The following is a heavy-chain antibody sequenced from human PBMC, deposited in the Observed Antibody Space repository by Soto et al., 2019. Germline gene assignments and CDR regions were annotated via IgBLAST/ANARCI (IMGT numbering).Heavy chain of an antibody. J-gene: IGHJ6*02. CDR1: GGTFSSFT. CDR2: IIPIYGTA. CDR3: AKDRRADWESYYYYAMDV. V-gene: IGHV1-69*01. Sequence: QVQLVQSGAEVKKPGSSVKVSCKASGGTFSSFTISWVRQAPGQGLEWMGGIIPIYGTANYAQKFQGRVTITADASTRTDYMELSSLRSEDTAVYYCAKDRRADWESYYYYAMDVWGQGTTVTVSS. D-gene: IGHD1-26*01.